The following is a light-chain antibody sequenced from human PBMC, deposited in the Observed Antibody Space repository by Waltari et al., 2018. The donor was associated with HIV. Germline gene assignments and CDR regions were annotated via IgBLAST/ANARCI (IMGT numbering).Light chain of an antibody. CDR1: SRDVGAYIY. CDR3: CSYAGSDTRV. CDR2: DVS. V-gene: IGLV2-11*01. Sequence: QSALTPPRSVSGSPGPSVTISCPGTSRDVGAYIYVPWYQQHPGKAPKVIISDVSKRPSGVPDRFSGSKSGNTASLTISGLQAEDEADYYCCSYAGSDTRVFGGGTKLTVL. J-gene: IGLJ3*02.